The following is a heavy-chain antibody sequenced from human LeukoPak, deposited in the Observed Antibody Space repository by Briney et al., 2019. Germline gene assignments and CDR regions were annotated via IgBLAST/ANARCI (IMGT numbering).Heavy chain of an antibody. V-gene: IGHV3-23*01. D-gene: IGHD3-3*01. CDR3: AKDLTIFGVVTHFDY. J-gene: IGHJ4*02. Sequence: GGSLRLSCAASGFTFSSYAMSWVRQAPGKGLEWVSAISGSGGSTYYADSVKGRFTISRDNSKNTLYLQMNSLRAEDTAVYYCAKDLTIFGVVTHFDYWGQGTLVTVSS. CDR2: ISGSGGST. CDR1: GFTFSSYA.